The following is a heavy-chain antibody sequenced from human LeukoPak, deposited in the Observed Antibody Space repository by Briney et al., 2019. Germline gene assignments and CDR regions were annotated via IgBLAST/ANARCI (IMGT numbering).Heavy chain of an antibody. D-gene: IGHD3-3*01. V-gene: IGHV1-8*03. Sequence: ASVKVSCKAPGYTFTSYDINWVRQATGQGLEWMGWMNPNSGNTGYAQKFQGRVTITRNTSISTAYMELSSLRSEDTAVYYCARTTYDFWSGYYHFDYWGQGTLVTVSS. CDR3: ARTTYDFWSGYYHFDY. J-gene: IGHJ4*02. CDR2: MNPNSGNT. CDR1: GYTFTSYD.